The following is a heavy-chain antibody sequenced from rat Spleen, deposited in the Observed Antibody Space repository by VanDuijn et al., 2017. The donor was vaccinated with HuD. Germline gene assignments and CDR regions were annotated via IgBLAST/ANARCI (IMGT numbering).Heavy chain of an antibody. CDR2: ITTSGDST. CDR1: GFTFSDYY. J-gene: IGHJ2*01. Sequence: EVQLVESDGGLVQPGRSLKLSCAASGFTFSDYYMAWVRQAPTKGLEWVATITTSGDSTYYRDSVKGRFTISRDNTKNTLYLQMDNLRSEDTATYYCTRHGIVAISTAHYSDYWGQGIMVTVSS. V-gene: IGHV5-25*01. CDR3: TRHGIVAISTAHYSDY. D-gene: IGHD1-2*01.